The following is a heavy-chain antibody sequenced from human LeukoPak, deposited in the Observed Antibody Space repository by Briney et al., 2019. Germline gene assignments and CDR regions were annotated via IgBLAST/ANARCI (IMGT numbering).Heavy chain of an antibody. V-gene: IGHV4-59*01. Sequence: IPSETLSLTCTVSGGSITTYYWSWIRQPPGKALEWSGYIYYSGSTNYNPSLKSRVTISIDTSKNQFSLKLSSVTAADTAVYYWARVPPLPRPYTGYDYYFDYWGQGTLVIVSS. CDR1: GGSITTYY. D-gene: IGHD5-12*01. J-gene: IGHJ4*02. CDR2: IYYSGST. CDR3: ARVPPLPRPYTGYDYYFDY.